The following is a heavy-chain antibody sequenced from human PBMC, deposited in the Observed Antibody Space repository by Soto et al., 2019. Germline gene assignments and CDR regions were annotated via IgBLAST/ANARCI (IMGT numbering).Heavy chain of an antibody. CDR1: GYTFTGYY. D-gene: IGHD1-26*01. CDR3: APELNVGVTFFAFDVFDM. J-gene: IGHJ3*02. V-gene: IGHV1-2*02. Sequence: ASVKVSCKASGYTFTGYYMHWVRQAPGQGLEWMGWINPNSGGTNYAQKFQGRVTMTRDTSISTAYMELSRLRSDDTAVYYCAPELNVGVTFFAFDVFDMGGKGTM. CDR2: INPNSGGT.